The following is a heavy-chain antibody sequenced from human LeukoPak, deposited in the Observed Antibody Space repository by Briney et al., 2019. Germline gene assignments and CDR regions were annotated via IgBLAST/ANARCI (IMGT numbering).Heavy chain of an antibody. J-gene: IGHJ4*02. CDR1: AFTFRTYG. Sequence: GRSLRLSCAASAFTFRTYGMHWVRQAPGKGLDWVAVISYDGSNKYYADSVKGRFTISRDNSKNTLYLQMNSLRIEDTAVYYCAKDRHPARTDGYYFDYWGQGTLVTVSS. CDR3: AKDRHPARTDGYYFDY. D-gene: IGHD1-14*01. V-gene: IGHV3-30*18. CDR2: ISYDGSNK.